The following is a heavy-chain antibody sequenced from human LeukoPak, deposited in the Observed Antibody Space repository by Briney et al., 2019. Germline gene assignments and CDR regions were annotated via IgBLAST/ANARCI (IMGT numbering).Heavy chain of an antibody. CDR3: ARGDGGLREEWLPPFDY. D-gene: IGHD3-3*01. CDR1: GGTFSSYA. V-gene: IGHV1-69*05. CDR2: IIPIFGTA. Sequence: ASVKVSCKASGGTFSSYAISWVRQAPGQGLEWMGGIIPIFGTANYAQKFQGRVTITTDESTSTAYMELSSLRSEDTAVYYCARGDGGLREEWLPPFDYWGQGTLVTVSS. J-gene: IGHJ4*02.